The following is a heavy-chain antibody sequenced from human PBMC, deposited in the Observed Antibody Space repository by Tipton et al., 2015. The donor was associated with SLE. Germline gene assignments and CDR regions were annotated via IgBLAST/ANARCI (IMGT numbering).Heavy chain of an antibody. D-gene: IGHD2-2*02. CDR2: IYYSGST. CDR3: ARGAGVVVPAAIRGGWFDP. V-gene: IGHV4-39*07. J-gene: IGHJ5*02. CDR1: GGSISSSSYY. Sequence: TLSLTCTVSGGSISSSSYYWGWIRQPPGKGLEWIGSIYYSGSTYYNPSLKSRVTISVDTSKNQFSLKLSYVTAADTAVYYCARGAGVVVPAAIRGGWFDPWGQGTLVTVSS.